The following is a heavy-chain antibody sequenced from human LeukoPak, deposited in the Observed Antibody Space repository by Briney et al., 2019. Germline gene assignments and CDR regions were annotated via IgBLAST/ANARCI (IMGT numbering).Heavy chain of an antibody. CDR2: INPNSGGT. V-gene: IGHV1-2*02. CDR3: ARLGPISYDPNAFDI. Sequence: ASVKVSCKASGYTFTGYYMHWVRQAPGQGLEWMGWINPNSGGTNYAQKFQGRVTMTRDTSISTAYMELSRLRSDDTAVYYCARLGPISYDPNAFDIWGQGTMVTVSS. D-gene: IGHD1-26*01. J-gene: IGHJ3*02. CDR1: GYTFTGYY.